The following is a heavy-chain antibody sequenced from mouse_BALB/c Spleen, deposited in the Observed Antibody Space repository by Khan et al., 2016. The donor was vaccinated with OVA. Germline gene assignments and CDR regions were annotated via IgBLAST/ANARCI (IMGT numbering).Heavy chain of an antibody. D-gene: IGHD2-14*01. CDR1: GYSFTSHT. CDR2: INPRSGYT. V-gene: IGHV1-4*01. Sequence: QVRLQQSGAELARPGASVKMSCKASGYSFTSHTMHWVKQRPGQGLEWIGYINPRSGYTNYNQKFNDKATLTADKYSSTAYMQLSSLTSEDSAVYYCARRTTGYALDYWGQGTSVTVSS. J-gene: IGHJ4*01. CDR3: ARRTTGYALDY.